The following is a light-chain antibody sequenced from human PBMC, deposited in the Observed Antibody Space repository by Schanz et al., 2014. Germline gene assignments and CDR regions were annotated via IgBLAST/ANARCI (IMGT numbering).Light chain of an antibody. CDR2: ANT. V-gene: IGLV1-40*01. Sequence: QSVLTQPPSVSGAPGQRVTISCTGSSSNIGAGYDVHWYQLLPGTAPKLLIYANTNRPSGVPDRFSGSKSGTSASLAITGLQTEDEADYYCQSYDRSLSGSVFGGGTKVTVL. J-gene: IGLJ3*02. CDR1: SSNIGAGYD. CDR3: QSYDRSLSGSV.